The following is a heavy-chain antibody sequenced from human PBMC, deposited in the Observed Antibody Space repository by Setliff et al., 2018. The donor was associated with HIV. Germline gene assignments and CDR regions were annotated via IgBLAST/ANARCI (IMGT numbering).Heavy chain of an antibody. J-gene: IGHJ4*02. Sequence: LSLTCTVSGGSISSHYWSWIRQPPGKGLEWIGFVSYSGSPNSNPSLKSRVTISVDTSKNQFSLKLSSVTAADTAVYYCARGFLSIFGVVSYFDYWGQGTLVTVSS. D-gene: IGHD3-3*01. CDR1: GGSISSHY. CDR2: VSYSGSP. CDR3: ARGFLSIFGVVSYFDY. V-gene: IGHV4-59*11.